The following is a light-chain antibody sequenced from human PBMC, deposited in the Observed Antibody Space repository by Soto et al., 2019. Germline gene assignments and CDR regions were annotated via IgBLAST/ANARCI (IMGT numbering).Light chain of an antibody. V-gene: IGKV1-13*02. Sequence: AIQLTQSPSSLSASVGDRVTIACRASQGISGSLAWYQQKSGKPPNLLIYDASTLQSGVPSRFSGSGSGTEFTLTISSLQPEVFATYYCQQFSSSPLTFGGGTKVDI. CDR2: DAS. J-gene: IGKJ4*01. CDR3: QQFSSSPLT. CDR1: QGISGS.